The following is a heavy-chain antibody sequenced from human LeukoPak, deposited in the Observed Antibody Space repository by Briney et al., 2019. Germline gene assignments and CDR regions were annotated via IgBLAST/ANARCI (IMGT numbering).Heavy chain of an antibody. J-gene: IGHJ4*02. CDR3: ARGVNVVSYFDY. V-gene: IGHV3-21*01. CDR2: ISSSSSYI. CDR1: GFTFSSYS. Sequence: GGSLRLSCAASGFTFSSYSMNWVRQAPGKGLEWVSSISSSSSYIYYADSVKGRFTISRDNAKNSLYLQMNSLRAEDTAVYYCARGVNVVSYFDYWGQGTLVTVSS. D-gene: IGHD6-6*01.